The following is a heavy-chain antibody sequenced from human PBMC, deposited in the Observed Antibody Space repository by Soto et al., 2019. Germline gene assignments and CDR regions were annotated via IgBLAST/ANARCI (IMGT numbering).Heavy chain of an antibody. CDR2: ISSSSGNT. J-gene: IGHJ4*02. V-gene: IGHV3-48*02. D-gene: IGHD2-2*01. CDR1: GFTFSSYN. CDR3: ARGGFPAVMPDY. Sequence: EVQLVESGGGLVQSGGSLRLSCAASGFTFSSYNMNWVRQAPGKGPEWVSYISSSSGNTYYADAVEGRFTISRDNAKNSLYLQMNSLRDEDTAVCYCARGGFPAVMPDYWGQGTLVTVSS.